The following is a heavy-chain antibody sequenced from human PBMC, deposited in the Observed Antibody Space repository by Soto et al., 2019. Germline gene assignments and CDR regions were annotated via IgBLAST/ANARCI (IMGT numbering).Heavy chain of an antibody. Sequence: PSETLSLTCAVSVYSISIGYYWGWIRQPPVKGLEWIGSIYHSGSTYYDPSLKSRVTISVDTSKNQFSLKLSSVTAADTAVYYCARVRSYPFRYFDYWGQGTMVTVSS. CDR1: VYSISIGYY. J-gene: IGHJ4*02. CDR3: ARVRSYPFRYFDY. V-gene: IGHV4-38-2*01. CDR2: IYHSGST.